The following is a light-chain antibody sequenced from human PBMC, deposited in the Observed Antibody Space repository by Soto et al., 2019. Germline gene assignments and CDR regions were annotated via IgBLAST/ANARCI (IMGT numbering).Light chain of an antibody. Sequence: QSALTQPASVSGSPGQSITISCTGTSSDVGGYNYVSWLQQHPGKVPKLIIYDVSSRPSGVSNRFSGSKSGNTASLTIPGLQAEDEADYYCTSYTSSNTHVFGGGTKVTVL. CDR1: SSDVGGYNY. CDR3: TSYTSSNTHV. J-gene: IGLJ1*01. V-gene: IGLV2-14*01. CDR2: DVS.